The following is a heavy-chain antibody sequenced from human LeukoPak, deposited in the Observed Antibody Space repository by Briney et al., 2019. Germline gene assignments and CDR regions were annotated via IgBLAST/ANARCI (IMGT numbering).Heavy chain of an antibody. CDR2: IYYSGST. V-gene: IGHV4-59*08. CDR1: GGSISSYY. J-gene: IGHJ4*02. D-gene: IGHD3-10*01. Sequence: KTSETLSLTCTVSGGSISSYYWGWIRQPPGKGLEWIGYIYYSGSTNYNPSLKSRVTISVDTSKNQFSLKLSSVTAADTAVYYCARHWLDSGTPDRFDYWGQGTLVSVSS. CDR3: ARHWLDSGTPDRFDY.